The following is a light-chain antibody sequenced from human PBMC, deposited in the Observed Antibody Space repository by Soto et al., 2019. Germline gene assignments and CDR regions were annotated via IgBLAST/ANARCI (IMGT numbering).Light chain of an antibody. CDR1: QSVSSSY. Sequence: EVVWTQSPGTLSVSQGERATLSCRASQSVSSSYLAWYQQKPGQAPRFLIYGASNRATGIPDRFSGSGSGTDFTLTISRLEPEDFAVYYCQKYGSSPLNFGGGTKVDIK. V-gene: IGKV3-20*01. CDR2: GAS. CDR3: QKYGSSPLN. J-gene: IGKJ4*01.